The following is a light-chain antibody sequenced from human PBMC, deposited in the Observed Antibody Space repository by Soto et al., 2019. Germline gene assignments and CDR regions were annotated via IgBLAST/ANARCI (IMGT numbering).Light chain of an antibody. CDR2: NAP. Sequence: DIQMTQSPSTLSGSVGDRVTITCRASQTISSWLAWYQQKPGNAPNLLIYNAPTLKSGVPSRFSGSGSGTALTLTISSLQPDDVATYYCQQYNTYSSFGQGTKVDIK. V-gene: IGKV1-5*03. J-gene: IGKJ1*01. CDR3: QQYNTYSS. CDR1: QTISSW.